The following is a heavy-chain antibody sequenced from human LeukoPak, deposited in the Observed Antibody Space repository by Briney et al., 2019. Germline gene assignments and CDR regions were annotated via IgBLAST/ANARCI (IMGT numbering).Heavy chain of an antibody. Sequence: SETLSLTCAVYGGSFSGYYWSWIRQPPGKGLEWLGEINHSGSTNYNPSLKSRVTISVDTSKNQFSLKLSSVTAADTAVYYCARGERYFEWLWFDPWGQGTLVTVSS. J-gene: IGHJ5*02. CDR2: INHSGST. V-gene: IGHV4-34*01. CDR1: GGSFSGYY. CDR3: ARGERYFEWLWFDP. D-gene: IGHD3-9*01.